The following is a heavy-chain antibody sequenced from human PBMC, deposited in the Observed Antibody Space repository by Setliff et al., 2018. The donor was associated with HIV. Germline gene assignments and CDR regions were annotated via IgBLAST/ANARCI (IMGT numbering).Heavy chain of an antibody. D-gene: IGHD4-17*01. CDR1: GYTFTAYY. J-gene: IGHJ4*02. CDR2: INPNSSDT. Sequence: ASVKVSCKASGYTFTAYYLHWARQAPGQGLEWMGWINPNSSDTNYAQKFQGRVTMTRDTSISTAYMDLSRLRSDDTAVYYCARRVPPIPSGDLDYWGQGTLVTVSS. CDR3: ARRVPPIPSGDLDY. V-gene: IGHV1-2*02.